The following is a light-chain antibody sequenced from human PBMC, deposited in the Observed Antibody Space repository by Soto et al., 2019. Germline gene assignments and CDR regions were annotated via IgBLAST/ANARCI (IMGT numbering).Light chain of an antibody. CDR1: QTLKRTY. CDR2: AAS. V-gene: IGKV3-20*01. J-gene: IGKJ2*01. CDR3: HQYDNSPHT. Sequence: EIVLMQSPGTLSLSPGERATLSCRASQTLKRTYIAWYQQKPGQAPRVLIYAASKRAAGTPDRFSGSGSGTDFSLTISRLEPEDFAVYYCHQYDNSPHTFGQGTKVEIK.